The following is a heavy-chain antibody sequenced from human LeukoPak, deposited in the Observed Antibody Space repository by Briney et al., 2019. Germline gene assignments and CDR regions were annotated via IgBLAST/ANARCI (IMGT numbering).Heavy chain of an antibody. J-gene: IGHJ4*02. V-gene: IGHV4-30-4*01. Sequence: NPSQTLSLTCTVSGGSISSGDYYWSWIRKPPGKGLEWIGYIYYSGSTYYNPSLKSRVTISVDTSKNQFSLKLSSVTAADTAVYYCARVVAAEPYYFDYWGQGTLVTVSS. CDR1: GGSISSGDYY. D-gene: IGHD1-14*01. CDR3: ARVVAAEPYYFDY. CDR2: IYYSGST.